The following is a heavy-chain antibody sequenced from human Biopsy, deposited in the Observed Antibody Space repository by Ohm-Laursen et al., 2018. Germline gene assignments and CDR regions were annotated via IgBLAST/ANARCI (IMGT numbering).Heavy chain of an antibody. Sequence: ASVKVSCKASAYSFGDHRIHWVRQSPGQGLEWMGWINPNSGATNSAQKFRDRVTLTRDTSISAVYIDLRRLKSDDAAIYYCARDRMTDVFGGPTRTDVFDSWGQGTPVTVSS. CDR1: AYSFGDHR. J-gene: IGHJ4*02. CDR3: ARDRMTDVFGGPTRTDVFDS. CDR2: INPNSGAT. V-gene: IGHV1-2*02. D-gene: IGHD3-10*01.